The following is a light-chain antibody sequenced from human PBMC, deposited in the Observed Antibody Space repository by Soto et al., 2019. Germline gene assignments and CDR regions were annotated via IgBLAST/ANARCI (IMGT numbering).Light chain of an antibody. CDR3: LRDSGSHAT. CDR2: GAS. CDR1: QSVSSSD. J-gene: IGKJ1*01. V-gene: IGKV3-20*01. Sequence: VLTPSPGTLFLAPGERATLSCRASQSVSSSDLAWYQQKPGQAPRLVISGASGRATGIPDRFSASGSGTDFTLTLCRPGRVNSAVFNCLRDSGSHATFGRVT.